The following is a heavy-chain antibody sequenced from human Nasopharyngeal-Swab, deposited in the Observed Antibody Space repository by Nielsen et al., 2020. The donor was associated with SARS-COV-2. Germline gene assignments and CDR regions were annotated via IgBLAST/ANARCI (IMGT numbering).Heavy chain of an antibody. Sequence: SLKISCAASGFTFDDYAMYWVRQAPGKGLEGVSGISWNGNIRGHADSVEGRFTISRDNAKRSLYLQMNSLRVEDTALYYCARENNWEALRYFDLWGRGTLVTVSS. V-gene: IGHV3-9*01. CDR2: ISWNGNIR. J-gene: IGHJ2*01. CDR3: ARENNWEALRYFDL. D-gene: IGHD1-20*01. CDR1: GFTFDDYA.